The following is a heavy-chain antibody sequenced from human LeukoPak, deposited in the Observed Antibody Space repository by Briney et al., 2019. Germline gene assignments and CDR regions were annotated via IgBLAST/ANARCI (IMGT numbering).Heavy chain of an antibody. J-gene: IGHJ4*02. CDR2: ISSSSSYI. D-gene: IGHD5-12*01. V-gene: IGHV3-21*01. Sequence: KSGGSLRLSCAASGFTFSSYSMNWVHQAPRKGLEWVSSISSSSSYIYYADSVKGRFTISRDNAKNSLYLQMNSLRAEDTAVYYCARDSGYDLPPDYWGQGTLVTVSS. CDR3: ARDSGYDLPPDY. CDR1: GFTFSSYS.